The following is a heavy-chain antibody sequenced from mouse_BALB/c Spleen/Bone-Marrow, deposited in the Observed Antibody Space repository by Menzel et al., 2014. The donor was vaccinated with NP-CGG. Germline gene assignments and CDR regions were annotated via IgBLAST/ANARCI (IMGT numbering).Heavy chain of an antibody. D-gene: IGHD1-1*01. CDR3: ARWGTTVVDAMDY. CDR2: IYPGNVNA. CDR1: GYTFTSYY. Sequence: VQLVESGPELVKLGASVRISCKASGYTFTSYYIHWVKQRPGQGLEWIGWIYPGNVNAKYNEKFKGKATLTADKSSSTAYMQLSSLTSEDPAVYFCARWGTTVVDAMDYWGQGTSVTVSS. J-gene: IGHJ4*01. V-gene: IGHV1S56*01.